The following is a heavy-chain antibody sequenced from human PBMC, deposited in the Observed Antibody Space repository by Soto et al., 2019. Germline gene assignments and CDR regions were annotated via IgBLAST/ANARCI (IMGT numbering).Heavy chain of an antibody. CDR2: IWYDGSNK. CDR3: ARDPYCGSAYFDY. J-gene: IGHJ4*02. CDR1: GFTFSSYG. V-gene: IGHV3-33*01. Sequence: QVQLVESGGGVVQPGRSLRLSCAASGFTFSSYGMHWVRQAPGKGLEWVAVIWYDGSNKYYVDSVKGRFNNSRDNSKNTLYLQRDSLRAEYTAVYYCARDPYCGSAYFDYWGQGTLVTVSS. D-gene: IGHD1-26*01.